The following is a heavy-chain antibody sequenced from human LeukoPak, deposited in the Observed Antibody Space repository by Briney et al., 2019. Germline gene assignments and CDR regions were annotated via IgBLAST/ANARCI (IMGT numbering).Heavy chain of an antibody. CDR1: GYTFTGYY. D-gene: IGHD2-15*01. Sequence: ASVKVSCKASGYTFTGYYMHWVRQAPGQGLEWMGWINPNSGGTNYAQKCQGRVTMTRDTSISTAYMELSRLRSDDTAVYYCARAGAVVDNWFDPWGQGTLVTVSS. CDR2: INPNSGGT. J-gene: IGHJ5*02. V-gene: IGHV1-2*02. CDR3: ARAGAVVDNWFDP.